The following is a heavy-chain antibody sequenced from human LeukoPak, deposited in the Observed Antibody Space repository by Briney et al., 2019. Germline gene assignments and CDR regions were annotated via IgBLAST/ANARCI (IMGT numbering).Heavy chain of an antibody. J-gene: IGHJ4*02. Sequence: ASVKVSCKASGYTFTGYYMHWVRQAPGQGLEWMGWINPNSGGTNYAQKFQGRVTMTRDTSISTAYMELSRLRSDDTVVYYCARDKGSSWYRLFDYWGQGTLVTVSS. CDR1: GYTFTGYY. CDR3: ARDKGSSWYRLFDY. CDR2: INPNSGGT. V-gene: IGHV1-2*02. D-gene: IGHD6-13*01.